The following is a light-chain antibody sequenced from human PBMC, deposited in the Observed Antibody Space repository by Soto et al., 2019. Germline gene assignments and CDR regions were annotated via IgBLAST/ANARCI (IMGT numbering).Light chain of an antibody. J-gene: IGLJ2*01. CDR3: SSYTSSSTPVV. CDR2: EVS. V-gene: IGLV2-14*01. Sequence: QSALTQPASVSGSPGQSITISCTGTSSDVGGYNYVSWYQHHPGKAPKLMIYEVSNRPSGVSNRFSGSKSGNTASLTISGLKAEDEADYYCSSYTSSSTPVVFGGGPSSPS. CDR1: SSDVGGYNY.